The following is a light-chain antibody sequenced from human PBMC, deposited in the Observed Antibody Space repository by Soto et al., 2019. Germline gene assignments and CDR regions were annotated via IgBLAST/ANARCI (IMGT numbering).Light chain of an antibody. J-gene: IGLJ3*02. Sequence: QSALTQPASVSGSPGQSITISCTGTSSDVGGYNYVSWYQQHPGKAPKLMIYDVRNRRSGVSNRFSGSKSGNTASLTISGLQAEDEADYYCSSYTSSSTWVFGGGTQLTVL. CDR1: SSDVGGYNY. V-gene: IGLV2-14*01. CDR2: DVR. CDR3: SSYTSSSTWV.